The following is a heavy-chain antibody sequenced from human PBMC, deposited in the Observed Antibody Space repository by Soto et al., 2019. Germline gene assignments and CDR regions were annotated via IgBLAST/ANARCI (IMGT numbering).Heavy chain of an antibody. V-gene: IGHV4-30-4*01. CDR2: VYYSGST. J-gene: IGHJ3*02. Sequence: QVRLQESGPRLVKPSQTLTLTCTVSGDSINSGDYYWNWIRQPPGKGLEWIGYVYYSGSTYYNSSLRSRLSISLDTSKTQFPLLLGSVTSADTAMYYCARELRDEFGHPVGCVIWGHGTPFTVPS. CDR1: GDSINSGDYY. D-gene: IGHD1-26*01. CDR3: ARELRDEFGHPVGCVI.